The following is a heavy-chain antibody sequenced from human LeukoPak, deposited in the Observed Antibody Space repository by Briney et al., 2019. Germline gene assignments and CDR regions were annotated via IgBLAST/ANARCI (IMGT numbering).Heavy chain of an antibody. J-gene: IGHJ4*02. CDR3: AKDANKGPPAKYYFDY. CDR2: ISSTSTI. V-gene: IGHV3-48*04. Sequence: GGSLRLSCATSGFTFSSYSMNWVRQAPGKGLEWVSYISSTSTIYYADSVKGRFTISRDNAKNSLYLQMNSLRAEDTALYYCAKDANKGPPAKYYFDYWGQGTLVTVSS. CDR1: GFTFSSYS. D-gene: IGHD1-14*01.